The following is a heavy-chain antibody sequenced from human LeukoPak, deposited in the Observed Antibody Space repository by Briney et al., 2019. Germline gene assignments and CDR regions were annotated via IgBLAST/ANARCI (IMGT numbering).Heavy chain of an antibody. D-gene: IGHD3/OR15-3a*01. V-gene: IGHV3-33*01. CDR2: IWYDGSNK. CDR3: ARHKDWTFDY. CDR1: GFTFGSYD. J-gene: IGHJ4*02. Sequence: GGSLRLSCAASGFTFGSYDMHWVRQAPGKGLEWVAVIWYDGSNKYYADSVKGRFTISRDISKNTLYLQMNSLRAEDTAVYYCARHKDWTFDYWSQGTLVTVSS.